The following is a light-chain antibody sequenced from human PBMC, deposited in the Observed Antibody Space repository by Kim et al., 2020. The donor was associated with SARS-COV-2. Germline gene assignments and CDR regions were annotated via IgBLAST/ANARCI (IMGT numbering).Light chain of an antibody. J-gene: IGLJ3*02. Sequence: AQGKTTRITCGGNNIGSKSMHWYQQKPGQAPVLVIYYDSDRPSGIPERFSGSNSGNTATLTISRVEAGDEADYYSQVWDSSSDHWVFGGGTQLTVL. V-gene: IGLV3-21*04. CDR2: YDS. CDR1: NIGSKS. CDR3: QVWDSSSDHWV.